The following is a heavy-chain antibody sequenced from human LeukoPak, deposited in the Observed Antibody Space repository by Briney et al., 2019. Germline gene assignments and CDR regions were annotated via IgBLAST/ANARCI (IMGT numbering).Heavy chain of an antibody. Sequence: TSETLTLTCTVSGGSISSSSYYWSWIRQAAGKGLEWIGRIYTSGSTNYNPSLKSRVTISVDTSKNQFSLKLSSVTAADTAVYYCARVGATMIVVVKDAFDIWGQGTMVTVSS. J-gene: IGHJ3*02. V-gene: IGHV4-61*02. D-gene: IGHD3-22*01. CDR1: GGSISSSSYY. CDR2: IYTSGST. CDR3: ARVGATMIVVVKDAFDI.